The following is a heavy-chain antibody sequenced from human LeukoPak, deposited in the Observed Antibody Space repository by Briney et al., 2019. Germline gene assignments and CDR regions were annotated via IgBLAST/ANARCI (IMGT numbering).Heavy chain of an antibody. Sequence: GGSLRLSCAASGFTFSTYSMNWVRQAPGKGLEWVSSISSSSIYIYYADSVKGRFTISRDNAKNSLFLQMHSLRAEDTSVYYCARENYDGVVINWFDPWGQGTLVTVSS. V-gene: IGHV3-21*01. D-gene: IGHD3-22*01. CDR3: ARENYDGVVINWFDP. CDR2: ISSSSIYI. CDR1: GFTFSTYS. J-gene: IGHJ5*02.